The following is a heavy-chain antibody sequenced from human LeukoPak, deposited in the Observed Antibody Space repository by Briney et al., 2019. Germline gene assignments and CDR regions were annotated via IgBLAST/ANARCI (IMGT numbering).Heavy chain of an antibody. CDR3: AKDRGVVMGRYGMDV. CDR1: GFTFSSYA. Sequence: PGGSLRLSCAASGFTFSSYAMSWVRQAPGKGLEWVSAVSGSGGITYYADSVKGRFTISRDNSKNTLSLQMNSLRAEDTAVYYCAKDRGVVMGRYGMDVWGQGTTVTVSS. J-gene: IGHJ6*02. V-gene: IGHV3-23*01. D-gene: IGHD3-10*01. CDR2: VSGSGGIT.